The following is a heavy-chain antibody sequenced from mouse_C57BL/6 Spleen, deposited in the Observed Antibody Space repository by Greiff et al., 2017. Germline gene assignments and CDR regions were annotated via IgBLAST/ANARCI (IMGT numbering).Heavy chain of an antibody. V-gene: IGHV5-9-1*02. CDR2: ISSGGDYI. CDR1: GFTFSSYA. J-gene: IGHJ4*01. Sequence: EVQVVESGEGLVKPGGSLKLSCAASGFTFSSYAMSWVRQTPEKRLEWVAYISSGGDYIYYADTVKGRFTISRDNARNTLYLQMSSLKSEDTAMYYCTRGGLKIYDGYYGAIDYWGQGTSVTVSS. D-gene: IGHD2-3*01. CDR3: TRGGLKIYDGYYGAIDY.